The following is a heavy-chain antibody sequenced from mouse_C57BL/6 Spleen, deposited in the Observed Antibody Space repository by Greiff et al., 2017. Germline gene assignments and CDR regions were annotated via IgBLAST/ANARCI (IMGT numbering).Heavy chain of an antibody. D-gene: IGHD1-1*02. CDR2: IYPRDGST. CDR1: GYTFTSYD. V-gene: IGHV1-85*01. J-gene: IGHJ3*01. Sequence: VQLQQSGPELVKPGASVKLSCKASGYTFTSYDINWVKQRPGKGLEWIGWIYPRDGSTKYTEKFKRKATLTVDTSSSTAYMELHSLTSEYAAVYFCAKDDGGNPFADWGQVTLVTVSA. CDR3: AKDDGGNPFAD.